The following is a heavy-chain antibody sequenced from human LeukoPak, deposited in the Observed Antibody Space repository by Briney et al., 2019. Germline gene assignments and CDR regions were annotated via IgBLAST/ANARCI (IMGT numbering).Heavy chain of an antibody. J-gene: IGHJ5*02. Sequence: SETLSLTCAVYGGSFSGYYWSWIRQPPGKGLEWIGEINHSGSTNYNPSLKSRVTISVDTSKNQFSLKLSPVTAADTAVYYCARESITPWGQGTLVTVSS. D-gene: IGHD3-10*01. CDR1: GGSFSGYY. V-gene: IGHV4-34*01. CDR3: ARESITP. CDR2: INHSGST.